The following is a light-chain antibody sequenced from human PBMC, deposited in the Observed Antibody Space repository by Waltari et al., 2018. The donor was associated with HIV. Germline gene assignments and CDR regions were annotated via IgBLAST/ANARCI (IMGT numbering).Light chain of an antibody. V-gene: IGKV3-20*01. CDR2: DAS. CDR3: QHYGSSPPYT. Sequence: EILLTQSPGTLSLSPGERATLSCRASQRISSSHIAWYQQQHGQAPTLLIYDASNRDTGIPDRFSGSGSGTDFTLTISRLEPEDFAVYYCQHYGSSPPYTFGQGTHLKIK. CDR1: QRISSSH. J-gene: IGKJ2*01.